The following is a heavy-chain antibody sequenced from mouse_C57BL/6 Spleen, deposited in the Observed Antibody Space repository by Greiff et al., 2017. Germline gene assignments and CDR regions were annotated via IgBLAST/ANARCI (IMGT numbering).Heavy chain of an antibody. CDR3: ARETFDWYIDV. V-gene: IGHV3-6*01. CDR2: ISYDGIN. CDR1: GYSITSGYY. Sequence: ESGPGLVKPSQSLSLTCSVTGYSITSGYYWNWIRQFPGNKLEWLGYISYDGINNYNPSLKNRISVNRDTTTNQFFLKLNSVMTENTATYYCARETFDWYIDVGSTGTTVTVSS. J-gene: IGHJ1*03.